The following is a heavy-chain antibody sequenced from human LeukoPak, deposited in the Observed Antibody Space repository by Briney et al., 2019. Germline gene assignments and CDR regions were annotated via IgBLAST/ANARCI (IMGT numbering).Heavy chain of an antibody. V-gene: IGHV1-18*01. CDR3: TRDVSRGYMDL. CDR1: GYTFSDYG. J-gene: IGHJ4*02. D-gene: IGHD6-25*01. Sequence: ASVKVSCKASGYTFSDYGVTWVRQAPGQGLEWMGWISVSSGTTTYAEDFQGRLTICTDSSTGTAYMEIRSLRPDDTAVYFCTRDVSRGYMDLWGQGSLVTVAS. CDR2: ISVSSGTT.